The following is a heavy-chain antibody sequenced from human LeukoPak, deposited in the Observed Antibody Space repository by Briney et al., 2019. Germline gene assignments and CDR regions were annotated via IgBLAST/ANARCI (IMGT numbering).Heavy chain of an antibody. D-gene: IGHD5-18*01. Sequence: SQTLSLTCTVSGGSISSGGYYWSWIRQHPGKGLEWIGYIYYSGSTYYNPSLKSRVTISVDTSKNQFSLRLSSVTAADTAVYYCARGLDTAMASTWWFDPWGQGTLVTVSS. J-gene: IGHJ5*02. CDR1: GGSISSGGYY. CDR3: ARGLDTAMASTWWFDP. CDR2: IYYSGST. V-gene: IGHV4-31*03.